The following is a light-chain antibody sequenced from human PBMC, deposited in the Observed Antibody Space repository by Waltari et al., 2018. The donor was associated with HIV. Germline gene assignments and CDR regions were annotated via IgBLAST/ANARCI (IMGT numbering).Light chain of an antibody. CDR1: DSDFGLYNF. CDR3: ASFTGDNTVM. J-gene: IGLJ3*02. V-gene: IGLV2-14*03. Sequence: AVTQPASVSGLPGQSTTISCTGADSDFGLYNFVSWYQQHSGRPPKLILYGGDSRASEVFFLFSGTMSGNSASLPISGLRTEDEAHYYSASFTGDNTVMFGGGTEVTVL. CDR2: GGD.